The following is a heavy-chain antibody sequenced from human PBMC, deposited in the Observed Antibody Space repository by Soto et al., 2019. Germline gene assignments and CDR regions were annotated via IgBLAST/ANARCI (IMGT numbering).Heavy chain of an antibody. Sequence: PGGSLRLSCAASGFTFDDYAMHWVRQAPGKGLEWVSGISWNSGSIGYADSVKGRFTISRDNAKNSLYLQMNSLRAEDTALYYCAKEATRITMVRGVIHHYFDYWGQGTRVTVSS. J-gene: IGHJ4*02. D-gene: IGHD3-10*01. V-gene: IGHV3-9*01. CDR2: ISWNSGSI. CDR3: AKEATRITMVRGVIHHYFDY. CDR1: GFTFDDYA.